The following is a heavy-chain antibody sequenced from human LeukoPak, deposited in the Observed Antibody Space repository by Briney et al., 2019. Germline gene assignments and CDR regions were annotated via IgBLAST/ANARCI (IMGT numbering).Heavy chain of an antibody. CDR1: GFTFSDYY. CDR3: ARGARSSWFHFDY. D-gene: IGHD6-13*01. CDR2: ISSSGSTI. J-gene: IGHJ4*02. V-gene: IGHV3-11*04. Sequence: PGGSQRLSCAASGFTFSDYYMSWIRQAPGKGLEWVSYISSSGSTIYYADSVKGRFTISRDNAKNSLYLQMNSLRAEDTAVYYCARGARSSWFHFDYWGQGTLVTVSS.